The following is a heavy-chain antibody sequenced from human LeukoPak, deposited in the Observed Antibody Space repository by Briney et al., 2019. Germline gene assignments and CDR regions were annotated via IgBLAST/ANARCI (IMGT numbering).Heavy chain of an antibody. CDR2: ISVSFST. D-gene: IGHD3-10*01. CDR3: AKDEPHLWFGEAAYFDH. CDR1: GFTFNSYA. Sequence: GGSLRLSCAASGFTFNSYAMSWVRQPPGKGLEWVSKISVSFSTYYADSVRGRFTISRDDSKDTLYLQMNSLRAEDTAVYYCAKDEPHLWFGEAAYFDHWGQGTLVTVSS. V-gene: IGHV3-23*01. J-gene: IGHJ4*02.